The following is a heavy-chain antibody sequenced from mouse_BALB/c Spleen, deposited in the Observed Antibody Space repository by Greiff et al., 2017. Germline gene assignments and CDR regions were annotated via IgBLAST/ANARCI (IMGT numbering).Heavy chain of an antibody. CDR3: ARGNYLYWYFDV. V-gene: IGHV3-2*02. D-gene: IGHD5-5*01. CDR1: GYSITSDYA. J-gene: IGHJ1*01. Sequence: EVKLQESGPGLVKPSQSLSLTCTVTGYSITSDYAWNWIRQFPGNKLEWMGYISYSGSTSYNPSLKSRISITRDTSKNQFFLQLNSVTTEDTATYYCARGNYLYWYFDVWGAGTTVTVSS. CDR2: ISYSGST.